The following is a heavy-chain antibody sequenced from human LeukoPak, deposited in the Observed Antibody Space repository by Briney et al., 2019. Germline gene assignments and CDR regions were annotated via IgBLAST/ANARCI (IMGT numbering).Heavy chain of an antibody. D-gene: IGHD1-26*01. CDR2: IYSGGST. CDR1: GFTFSTYG. J-gene: IGHJ3*02. V-gene: IGHV3-53*01. Sequence: GGSLRLSCAASGFTFSTYGMTWVRRAPGKGLEWVSIIYSGGSTFYADSVKGRLTISRDNSKNTLYLQMNSLRAEDTAVYYCARGGSYLSAFDIWGQGTMVTVS. CDR3: ARGGSYLSAFDI.